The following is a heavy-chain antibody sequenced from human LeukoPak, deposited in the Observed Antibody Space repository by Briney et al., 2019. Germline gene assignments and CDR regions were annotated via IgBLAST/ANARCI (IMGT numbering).Heavy chain of an antibody. D-gene: IGHD5-24*01. V-gene: IGHV4-31*03. CDR3: ASNRDGYTPGAFDI. J-gene: IGHJ3*02. CDR1: GGSISSGGYY. Sequence: PSETLSLTCTVSGGSISSGGYYWSWIRQHPGKGLEWIGYIYYSGSTYYNPSLKSRVTISVDTSKNQFSLKLSSVTAADTAVYYCASNRDGYTPGAFDIWGQGTMVTVSS. CDR2: IYYSGST.